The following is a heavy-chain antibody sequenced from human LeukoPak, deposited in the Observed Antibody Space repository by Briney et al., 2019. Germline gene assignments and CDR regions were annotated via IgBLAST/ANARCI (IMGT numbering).Heavy chain of an antibody. CDR1: GFTFTNYA. V-gene: IGHV3-23*01. Sequence: GGSLRLSCAASGFTFTNYAMTWVRQAPGKGLEWVSSISASGVMTYYADSVKGRFTVSRDNSKNSLYLQMNSLRADDTAVYYCARGGALLVRQLLFRSLNYYYYMDVWGKGTTVTVSS. J-gene: IGHJ6*03. CDR3: ARGGALLVRQLLFRSLNYYYYMDV. CDR2: ISASGVMT. D-gene: IGHD2-2*01.